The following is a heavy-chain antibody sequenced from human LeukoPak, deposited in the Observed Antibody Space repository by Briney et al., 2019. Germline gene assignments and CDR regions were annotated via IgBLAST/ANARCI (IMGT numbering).Heavy chain of an antibody. CDR2: IRSDGNNR. J-gene: IGHJ3*02. Sequence: GRSLRLSCAASGFTFSTYGMHWVRQAPGKGLEWVAVIRSDGNNRFYADSVKGRFTFSRDNSKNTLSLQMNSLRAEDTAVYYCVKERSPFDAFDIWGQGTMVTVSS. V-gene: IGHV3-33*06. CDR1: GFTFSTYG. CDR3: VKERSPFDAFDI.